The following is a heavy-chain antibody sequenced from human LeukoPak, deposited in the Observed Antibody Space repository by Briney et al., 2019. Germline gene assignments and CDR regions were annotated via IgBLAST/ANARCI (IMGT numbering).Heavy chain of an antibody. CDR3: ARNYADVGGFFSYYFQF. CDR2: ITHSGFT. J-gene: IGHJ4*02. Sequence: SETLSLTCNVSGGSISRYYWSWIRQPPGQGLEWIGYITHSGFTSYNPSLEGRVTISVDTSKNQFSLRLTSVTAADTAVYYCARNYADVGGFFSYYFQFWGMGALVAVSS. V-gene: IGHV4-59*08. CDR1: GGSISRYY. D-gene: IGHD2-15*01.